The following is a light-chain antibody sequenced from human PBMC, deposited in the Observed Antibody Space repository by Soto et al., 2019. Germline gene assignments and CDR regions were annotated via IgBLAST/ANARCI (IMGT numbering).Light chain of an antibody. CDR2: DAS. CDR1: QSVSSY. Sequence: EIVLTQSPATLSLSPGERATLSCRASQSVSSYLAWYQQKPGQAPRLLIYDASNRATGIPARFSGSGSGTAFTLTISSLEPEDFAVYYCQQRSTFTFGQGTRLEIK. J-gene: IGKJ5*01. CDR3: QQRSTFT. V-gene: IGKV3-11*01.